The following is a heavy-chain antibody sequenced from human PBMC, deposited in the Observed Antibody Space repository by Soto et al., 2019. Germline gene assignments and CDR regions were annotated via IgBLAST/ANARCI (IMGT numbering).Heavy chain of an antibody. V-gene: IGHV1-69*01. Sequence: QVQLVQSGAEVKKPGSSMQVSCKTSGGTFSNYYISWVRQAPGQGLEWMGDIIPMFDTPKYAQKFQGRVTITADESTSAAYMELSSLRAEDTAVYYCARGYSTGYFDYWGQGTLITVSS. D-gene: IGHD1-20*01. CDR1: GGTFSNYY. CDR3: ARGYSTGYFDY. CDR2: IIPMFDTP. J-gene: IGHJ4*02.